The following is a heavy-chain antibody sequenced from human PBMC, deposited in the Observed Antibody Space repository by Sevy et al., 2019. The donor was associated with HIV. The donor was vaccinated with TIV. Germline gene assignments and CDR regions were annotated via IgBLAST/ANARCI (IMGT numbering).Heavy chain of an antibody. Sequence: SETLSLTCTVSGGSVSSGNYYWSWIRQPPGKGLEWIGYIYNSGSTNYNPSLKSRVTISVDTSKNQFSLKLSSVTAADTAVFYCARSRIAAAGTNFDYWGQRTLVTVSS. CDR3: ARSRIAAAGTNFDY. CDR1: GGSVSSGNYY. CDR2: IYNSGST. D-gene: IGHD6-13*01. V-gene: IGHV4-61*01. J-gene: IGHJ4*02.